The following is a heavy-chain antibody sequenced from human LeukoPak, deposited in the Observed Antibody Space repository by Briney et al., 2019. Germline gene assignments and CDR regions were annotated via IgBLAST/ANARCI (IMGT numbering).Heavy chain of an antibody. V-gene: IGHV4-4*07. CDR2: IYSSGSI. J-gene: IGHJ4*02. CDR3: AREGDGSYFGTVDF. Sequence: SETLSLTCTVSGVSFSSYYWTWIRQPAGKGLEWIGRIYSSGSINYNPSLKSRVTMSVDTSKNQLSLKLSSVTAADTAVYYCAREGDGSYFGTVDFWGQGTLVTVSS. CDR1: GVSFSSYY. D-gene: IGHD3-22*01.